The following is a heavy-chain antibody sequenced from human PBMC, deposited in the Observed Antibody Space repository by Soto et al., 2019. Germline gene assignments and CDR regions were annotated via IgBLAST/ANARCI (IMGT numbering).Heavy chain of an antibody. J-gene: IGHJ6*02. CDR2: IIPILGIA. CDR3: ATNLQYASYYYGMDV. Sequence: QVQLVQSGAEVKKPGSSVKVSCKASGGTFSSYTISWVRQAPGQGLEWMGRIIPILGIANYAQKFQGRVTLTADKSTSTAYMELSSLRSEDTAVYYCATNLQYASYYYGMDVRGQGTTVTVSS. V-gene: IGHV1-69*02. CDR1: GGTFSSYT. D-gene: IGHD4-4*01.